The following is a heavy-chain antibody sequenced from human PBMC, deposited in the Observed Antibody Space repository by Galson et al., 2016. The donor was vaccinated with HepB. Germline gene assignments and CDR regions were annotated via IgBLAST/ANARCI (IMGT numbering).Heavy chain of an antibody. Sequence: CAISGDSVSSNSGVWNWIRQSPSRGLEGLGRTYYRSKWYNHYAESVKSRITINPDTSKNQFSLHLNSVTAEDTAVYYCARDSPGNSFFDYWGQGILVTVSS. CDR3: ARDSPGNSFFDY. J-gene: IGHJ4*02. CDR1: GDSVSSNSGV. V-gene: IGHV6-1*01. CDR2: TYYRSKWYN. D-gene: IGHD1-1*01.